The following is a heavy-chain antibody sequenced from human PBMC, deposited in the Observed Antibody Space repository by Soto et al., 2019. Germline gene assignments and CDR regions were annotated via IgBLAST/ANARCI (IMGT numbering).Heavy chain of an antibody. Sequence: PGESLKISCKGSGYSFTSYWISWVRQMPGKGLEWMGRIDPSDSYTNYSPSFQGHVTISADKSISTAYLQWSSLKASDTAMYYCAGHSTVRRELLWFGELSGGMDVWGQGTTVTVSS. V-gene: IGHV5-10-1*01. CDR3: AGHSTVRRELLWFGELSGGMDV. CDR1: GYSFTSYW. CDR2: IDPSDSYT. J-gene: IGHJ6*02. D-gene: IGHD3-10*01.